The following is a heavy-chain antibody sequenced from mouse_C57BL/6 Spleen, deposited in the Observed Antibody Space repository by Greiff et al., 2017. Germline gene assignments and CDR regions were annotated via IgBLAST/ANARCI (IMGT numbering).Heavy chain of an antibody. CDR2: IYPSDSET. J-gene: IGHJ1*03. V-gene: IGHV1-61*01. Sequence: QVQLQQPGAELVRPGSSVKLSCKASGYTFTSYWMDWVKQRPGQGLEWIGNIYPSDSETHYNQKFKDKATLTVDKSSSTAYMPLSSLTSEDSAVYYCARFYSNYWYFDVWGTGTTVTVSS. CDR3: ARFYSNYWYFDV. CDR1: GYTFTSYW. D-gene: IGHD2-5*01.